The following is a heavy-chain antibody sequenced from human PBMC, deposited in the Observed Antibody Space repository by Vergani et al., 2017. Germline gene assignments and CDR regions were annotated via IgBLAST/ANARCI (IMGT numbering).Heavy chain of an antibody. J-gene: IGHJ5*01. CDR2: INTNGVYT. V-gene: IGHV3-23*01. Sequence: EVQLLESGGDLVQPGGSLRLSCAASGFSFTTYAMSWVRQAPGKGLEWVSTINTNGVYTRYGDSVKGRFTISRDNSKITLYLQMNSRRAEDTAIYYCAKGGWNYWLDSLGQGTQVNVS. CDR3: AKGGWNYWLDS. CDR1: GFSFTTYA. D-gene: IGHD1-1*01.